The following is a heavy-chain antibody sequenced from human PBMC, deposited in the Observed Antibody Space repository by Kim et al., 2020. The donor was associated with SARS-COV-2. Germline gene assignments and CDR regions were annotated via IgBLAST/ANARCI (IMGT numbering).Heavy chain of an antibody. V-gene: IGHV1-69*13. D-gene: IGHD3-22*01. J-gene: IGHJ6*02. Sequence: SVKVSCKASGGTFSSYAISWVRQAPGQGLEWMGGIIPIFGTANYAQKFQGRVTITADESTSTAYMELSSLRSEDTAVYYCASNYYDSARGAAYYYGMDVWGQGTTVTVSS. CDR3: ASNYYDSARGAAYYYGMDV. CDR1: GGTFSSYA. CDR2: IIPIFGTA.